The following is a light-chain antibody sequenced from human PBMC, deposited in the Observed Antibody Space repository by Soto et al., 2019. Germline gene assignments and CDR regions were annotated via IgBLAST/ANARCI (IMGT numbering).Light chain of an antibody. V-gene: IGKV1-5*03. Sequence: DIQMTQSPSTLSASVGDRVTITCRASQSISTWLAWYQQKPGKAPKFLIDKASSLESGVPSRFSGSGSGTEFPLTISSLQPDDFATYYCQQYNSYPITFGGGNKVETK. CDR3: QQYNSYPIT. J-gene: IGKJ4*01. CDR2: KAS. CDR1: QSISTW.